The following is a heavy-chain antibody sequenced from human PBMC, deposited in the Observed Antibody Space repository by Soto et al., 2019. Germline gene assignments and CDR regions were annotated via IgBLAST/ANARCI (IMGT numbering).Heavy chain of an antibody. D-gene: IGHD6-19*01. CDR2: IWYDGSNK. CDR1: GFTFSSYG. J-gene: IGHJ3*02. CDR3: ASGPPVKGDAFDI. V-gene: IGHV3-33*01. Sequence: QVQLVESGGGVVQPGRSLRLSCAASGFTFSSYGMHWVRQAPGKGLEWVAVIWYDGSNKYYADSVKGRFTISRDNSKNPLYLQMNSLRAEDTAVYYCASGPPVKGDAFDIWGQGTMVTVSS.